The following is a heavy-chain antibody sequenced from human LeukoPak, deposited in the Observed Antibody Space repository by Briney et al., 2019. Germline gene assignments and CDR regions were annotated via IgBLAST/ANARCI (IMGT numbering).Heavy chain of an antibody. CDR2: ISPSGAIT. J-gene: IGHJ3*02. D-gene: IGHD5-24*01. CDR3: ARVRDGYNDAYDI. Sequence: ASVKVSCKASGYTFTTYYIHWVRQAPGQGLEWMGIISPSGAITSYAQKFQGRVTMTSDMFTRTVYMELSSLRSEDTAVYYCARVRDGYNDAYDIWGQGTMVTVSS. V-gene: IGHV1-46*01. CDR1: GYTFTTYY.